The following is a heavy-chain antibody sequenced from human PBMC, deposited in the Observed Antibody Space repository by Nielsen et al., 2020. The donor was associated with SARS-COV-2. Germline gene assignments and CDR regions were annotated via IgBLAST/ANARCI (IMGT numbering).Heavy chain of an antibody. J-gene: IGHJ4*02. CDR3: ARGRRVGTTPFEY. V-gene: IGHV3-9*01. CDR2: ISWNSGSI. D-gene: IGHD1-14*01. Sequence: GGSLRLSCAASGFTFDDYAMHWVRQAPGKGLEWVSGISWNSGSIAYADSVKGRFTISRDNAKNSLHLQMNSLRAEDTAFYYCARGRRVGTTPFEYWGQGTLVTVSS. CDR1: GFTFDDYA.